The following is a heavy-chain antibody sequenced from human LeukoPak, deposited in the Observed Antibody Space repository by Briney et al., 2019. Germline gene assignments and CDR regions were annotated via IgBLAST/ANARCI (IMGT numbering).Heavy chain of an antibody. CDR1: GYSFTSYW. CDR3: ARCMTPYYDFWSGYCDWFDP. CDR2: IYPGDSDT. Sequence: GESLKISCKGSGYSFTSYWIGWVRQMPGKGLEWMGIIYPGDSDTRYSLSFQGQVTISADKSISTAYLQWSSLKASDTAMYYCARCMTPYYDFWSGYCDWFDPWGQGTLVTVSS. D-gene: IGHD3-3*01. J-gene: IGHJ5*02. V-gene: IGHV5-51*01.